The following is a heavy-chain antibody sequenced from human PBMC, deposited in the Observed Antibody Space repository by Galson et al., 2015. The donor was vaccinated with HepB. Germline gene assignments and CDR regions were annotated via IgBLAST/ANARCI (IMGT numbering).Heavy chain of an antibody. CDR3: ARVGSYSGSPYYYYMDV. V-gene: IGHV3-48*02. Sequence: SLRLSCAASGFTFSGYSMNWVRQAPVKGLEWVSYISSSSNTIYYADSVKGRFTISRDNAKNSLYLQMNSLTDEDTAVYYCARVGSYSGSPYYYYMDVWGRGTTVTVS. J-gene: IGHJ6*03. D-gene: IGHD1-26*01. CDR1: GFTFSGYS. CDR2: ISSSSNTI.